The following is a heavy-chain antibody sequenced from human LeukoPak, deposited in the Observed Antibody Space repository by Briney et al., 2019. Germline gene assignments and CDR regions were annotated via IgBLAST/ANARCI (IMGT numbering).Heavy chain of an antibody. J-gene: IGHJ4*02. CDR2: ISSSGENT. Sequence: GGSLRLSCAASGFTFSSYAMSWVRQAPEKGLEWVSAISSSGENTFYVDSVKGRFTFSRDNSKNTLHLQMDSLRAEDTAIYYCARVVGGYQFQPLDYWGQGTLVTVSS. V-gene: IGHV3-23*01. D-gene: IGHD5-12*01. CDR3: ARVVGGYQFQPLDY. CDR1: GFTFSSYA.